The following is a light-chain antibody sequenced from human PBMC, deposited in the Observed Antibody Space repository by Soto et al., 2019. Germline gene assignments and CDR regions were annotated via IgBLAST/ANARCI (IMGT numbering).Light chain of an antibody. CDR2: GAS. V-gene: IGKV3-20*01. CDR1: QSVSRSY. Sequence: EIVLTQSPGTLSLSPGERATLSCRASQSVSRSYLAWYQQKPGRAPRLLIYGASRRATGIPDRFSGSGSGTDFTLTISRLEPEDFAVYYCQQYGSSPLTFGGGTQVEIK. CDR3: QQYGSSPLT. J-gene: IGKJ4*01.